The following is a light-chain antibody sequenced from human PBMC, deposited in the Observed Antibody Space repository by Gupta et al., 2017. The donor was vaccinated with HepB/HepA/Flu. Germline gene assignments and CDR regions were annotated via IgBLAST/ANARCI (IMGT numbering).Light chain of an antibody. Sequence: EMVMTQSPATLSVSPEESATLSCRASQSISSNLAWYQQKPGQAPSLLIYGASTRATGIPARFSGSGAGTAFTLTSNSLQAEDFAAYYCQQYNNWWSFGPGTKVEIK. V-gene: IGKV3-15*01. J-gene: IGKJ1*01. CDR2: GAS. CDR3: QQYNNWWS. CDR1: QSISSN.